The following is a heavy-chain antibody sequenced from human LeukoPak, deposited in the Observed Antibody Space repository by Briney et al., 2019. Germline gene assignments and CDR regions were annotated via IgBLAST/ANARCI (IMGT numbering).Heavy chain of an antibody. D-gene: IGHD2-15*01. CDR3: AKDRGRSGGSCNNFY. CDR1: GFTFSSYA. Sequence: GGSLRLSCAASGFTFSSYAMSWVRQAPGKGLEWVSAISGSGGSTYYADSVKGRFTISRDNSKNTLYLQMNRLRAEDTAVYYCAKDRGRSGGSCNNFYWGQGTLVTVSS. V-gene: IGHV3-23*01. J-gene: IGHJ4*02. CDR2: ISGSGGST.